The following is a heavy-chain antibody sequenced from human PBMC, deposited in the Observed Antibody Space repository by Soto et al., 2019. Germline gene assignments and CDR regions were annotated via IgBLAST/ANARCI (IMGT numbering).Heavy chain of an antibody. CDR1: GYSFTSYW. D-gene: IGHD2-2*01. V-gene: IGHV5-51*01. J-gene: IGHJ6*03. CDR2: IYPGDSDT. CDR3: AGHGARCSSPSCYYYYFYMDV. Sequence: GESLKISCKGSGYSFTSYWIGWVRQMPGKGLEWMGIIYPGDSDTRYSPSFQGHVTISAARSISTAYLQWSSLKASDTSMYYCAGHGARCSSPSCYYYYFYMDVWGKGTMVTVSS.